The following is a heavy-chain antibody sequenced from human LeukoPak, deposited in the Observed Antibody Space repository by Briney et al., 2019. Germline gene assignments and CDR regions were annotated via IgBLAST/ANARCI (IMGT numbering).Heavy chain of an antibody. CDR2: ISGSGGST. CDR1: GFTFSSHA. J-gene: IGHJ4*02. Sequence: GGSLRLSCAASGFTFSSHAMSWVRQAPGKGLEWVSAISGSGGSTYYADSVKGRFTISRDNSKNTLYLQMNSLRAEDTAVYYCAKASRYCSGGTCYSIRTGFDYWGQGTLVTVSS. D-gene: IGHD2-15*01. CDR3: AKASRYCSGGTCYSIRTGFDY. V-gene: IGHV3-23*01.